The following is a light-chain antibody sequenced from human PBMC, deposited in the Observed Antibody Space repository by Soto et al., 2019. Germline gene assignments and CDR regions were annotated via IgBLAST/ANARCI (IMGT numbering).Light chain of an antibody. CDR3: QQYGANSPWT. CDR2: KAS. Sequence: DIQVTQSPSTLSASVGDRVTITCRASQSISNWLAWYQQKPGKAPKVLIYKASSLESGVPSRFSGSGSGTEFTLTISSLQTEDFATYYCQQYGANSPWTFDQGTKVEIK. CDR1: QSISNW. V-gene: IGKV1-5*03. J-gene: IGKJ1*01.